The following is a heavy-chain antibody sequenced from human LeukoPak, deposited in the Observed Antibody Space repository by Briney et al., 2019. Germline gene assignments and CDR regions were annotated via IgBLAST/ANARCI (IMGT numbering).Heavy chain of an antibody. CDR2: IHPSTGNP. J-gene: IGHJ4*02. D-gene: IGHD3-16*02. Sequence: ASVKASCKASGYSFTNYAMNWVRQAPGQGLEWMGWIHPSTGNPTYAQGFTGRFVFSLDTSVSTTYLQISSLKAEDTAVYFCARAFQSLGGLSLPDYRGQGTLLTVSS. V-gene: IGHV7-4-1*02. CDR1: GYSFTNYA. CDR3: ARAFQSLGGLSLPDY.